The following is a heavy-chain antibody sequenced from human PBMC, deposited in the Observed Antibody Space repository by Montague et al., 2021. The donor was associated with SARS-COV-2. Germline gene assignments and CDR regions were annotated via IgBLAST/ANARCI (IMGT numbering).Heavy chain of an antibody. CDR3: ARTSYRWELRSFDY. J-gene: IGHJ4*02. Sequence: VKPTQTLTLTCTFSGFSLSTSGMCVSWIRQPPGKSLEWLALIDSDDDKYYSTSLKTMLTISKDTSKNQVVLTMTNIDPVDTATYYCARTSYRWELRSFDYWGQGTLVTVSS. CDR2: IDSDDDK. V-gene: IGHV2-70*01. D-gene: IGHD1-26*01. CDR1: GFSLSTSGMC.